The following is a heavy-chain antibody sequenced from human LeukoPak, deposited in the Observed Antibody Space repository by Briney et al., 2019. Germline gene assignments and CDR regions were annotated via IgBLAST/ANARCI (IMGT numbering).Heavy chain of an antibody. CDR2: ISYDGSNE. V-gene: IGHV3-30*01. CDR3: ARGSGSTSCHFDY. Sequence: GGSLRLSCAASGFTFSNYAMHWVRQTPGKGLEWVAIISYDGSNEYYADSVKGRFIISRDNSKNTLYLQMNSLRAEDTAVYYCARGSGSTSCHFDYWGQGTLVTVSS. J-gene: IGHJ4*02. D-gene: IGHD2-2*01. CDR1: GFTFSNYA.